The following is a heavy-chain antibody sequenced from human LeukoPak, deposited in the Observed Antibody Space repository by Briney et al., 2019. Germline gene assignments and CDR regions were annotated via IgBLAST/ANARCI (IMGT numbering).Heavy chain of an antibody. J-gene: IGHJ4*02. D-gene: IGHD5-24*01. CDR3: ARGGYNRNFDY. CDR2: INTNTGNP. V-gene: IGHV7-4-1*02. CDR1: GYTFTSYA. Sequence: ASVKVSCKASGYTFTSYAMNWVRQAPGQGLEWMGWINTNTGNPTYAQGFAGRFVFSLDTSVSTAYLQISSLKAEDTAVCYCARGGYNRNFDYWGQGTLVTVSS.